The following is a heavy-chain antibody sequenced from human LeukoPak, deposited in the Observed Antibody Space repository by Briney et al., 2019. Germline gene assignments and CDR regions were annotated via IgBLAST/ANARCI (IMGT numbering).Heavy chain of an antibody. V-gene: IGHV4-59*08. Sequence: SETLSLTCTVSGGSISSYYWSCIRQPPGKGLEWIGYIYYSGSTNYNPSLKSRVTISVDTSKNQFSLKLSSVTAADTAVYYCARRGYSSGFNRFDPWGQGTLVTVTS. CDR1: GGSISSYY. CDR3: ARRGYSSGFNRFDP. D-gene: IGHD2-15*01. CDR2: IYYSGST. J-gene: IGHJ5*02.